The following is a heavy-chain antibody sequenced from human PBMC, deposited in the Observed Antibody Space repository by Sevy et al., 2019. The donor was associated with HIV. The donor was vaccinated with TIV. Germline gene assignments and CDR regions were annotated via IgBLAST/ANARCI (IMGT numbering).Heavy chain of an antibody. V-gene: IGHV4-4*07. CDR3: ARDGYGDYGLPYYYGYGMDV. D-gene: IGHD4-17*01. J-gene: IGHJ6*02. CDR2: IYTSGST. Sequence: SETLSLTCTVSGGAISSYYWSWIRQPAGKGLEWIGRIYTSGSTNYNPSLKSRVTMSVDTSKNQFSLKLSSVTAADTAVYYCARDGYGDYGLPYYYGYGMDVWGQGTTVTDSS. CDR1: GGAISSYY.